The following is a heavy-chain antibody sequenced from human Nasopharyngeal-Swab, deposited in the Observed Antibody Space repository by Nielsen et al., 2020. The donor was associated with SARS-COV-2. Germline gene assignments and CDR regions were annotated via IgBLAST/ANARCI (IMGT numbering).Heavy chain of an antibody. V-gene: IGHV4-30-4*01. CDR3: ARGTTMIVGNDAFDI. CDR2: IYYSGST. J-gene: IGHJ3*02. D-gene: IGHD3-22*01. Sequence: SETLSLTCTVPGGSISSGDYYWSWIRQPPGKGLEWIGYIYYSGSTYYNPSLKSRVTISVDTSKNQFSLKLSSVTAADTAVYYCARGTTMIVGNDAFDIWGQGTMVTVSS. CDR1: GGSISSGDYY.